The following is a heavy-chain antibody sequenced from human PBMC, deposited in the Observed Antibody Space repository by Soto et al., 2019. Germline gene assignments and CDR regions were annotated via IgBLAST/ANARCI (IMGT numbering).Heavy chain of an antibody. CDR1: GGSISSGYYY. V-gene: IGHV4-30-4*01. J-gene: IGHJ6*02. CDR3: ASSSLYGMDV. CDR2: IYYSGNT. Sequence: SETLSLTCSVSGGSISSGYYYWSWIRQPPGKGLEWIGNIYYSGNTYYNPSLKSRLIISIDTSKNQFPLKVGSVTAADTAVYYCASSSLYGMDVRGQGTTVTVSS.